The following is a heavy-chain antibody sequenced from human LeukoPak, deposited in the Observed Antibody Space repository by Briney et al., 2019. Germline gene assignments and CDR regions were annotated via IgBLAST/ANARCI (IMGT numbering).Heavy chain of an antibody. Sequence: SETLSLTCTVSGGSISSYYWSWIRQPPGKGLEWIGYIYYSGSTNYNPSLKSRVTISVDTSKNQFSLKLSSVTAADTAVYYCARDTEVRLLFDLWGRGTLVTVSS. J-gene: IGHJ2*01. V-gene: IGHV4-59*12. CDR1: GGSISSYY. D-gene: IGHD2-21*02. CDR3: ARDTEVRLLFDL. CDR2: IYYSGST.